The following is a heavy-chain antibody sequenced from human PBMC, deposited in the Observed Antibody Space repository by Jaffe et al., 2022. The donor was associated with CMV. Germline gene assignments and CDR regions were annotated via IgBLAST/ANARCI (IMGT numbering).Heavy chain of an antibody. CDR3: TRAVDGHANWFDP. D-gene: IGHD5-12*01. CDR2: INAGNGNT. CDR1: GYTFTTYA. V-gene: IGHV1-3*01. J-gene: IGHJ5*02. Sequence: QVQLVQSGAEMKKPGASVKVSCKASGYTFTTYAMQWVRQVPGQRLEWMGWINAGNGNTKYSQEFQGRVTFTTDTSASTAYMELSSLRSEDTAVYYCTRAVDGHANWFDPWGQGTLVTVSS.